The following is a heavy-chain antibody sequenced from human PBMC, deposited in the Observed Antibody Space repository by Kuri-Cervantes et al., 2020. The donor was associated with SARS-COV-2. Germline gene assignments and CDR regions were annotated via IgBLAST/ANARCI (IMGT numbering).Heavy chain of an antibody. CDR1: GGSISSSNW. D-gene: IGHD6-6*01. CDR3: ASSLMYSSPSKTGFDP. J-gene: IGHJ5*02. V-gene: IGHV4-4*02. Sequence: SETLSLTCAVSGGSISSSNWWSWVRQPPGKGLEWIGEIYHSGSTNYNPSLKSRVTISVDKSKNQFSLKLSSVTAADTAVYYCASSLMYSSPSKTGFDPWGQGTLVTVSS. CDR2: IYHSGST.